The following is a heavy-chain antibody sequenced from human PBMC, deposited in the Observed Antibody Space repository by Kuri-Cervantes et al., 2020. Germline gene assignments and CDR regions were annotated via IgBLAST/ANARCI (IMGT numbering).Heavy chain of an antibody. J-gene: IGHJ5*02. D-gene: IGHD2-2*01. CDR2: IYYSGST. V-gene: IGHV4-59*01. Sequence: SETLSLTCTVSGGSISSYYWSWIRQPPGKGLEWIGYIYYSGSTNYNPSLKSRVTISVDTSKNQFSLKLSSVTAADTAVYYCASPYRSSTSCYENWFDPWGQGTLVTVSS. CDR3: ASPYRSSTSCYENWFDP. CDR1: GGSISSYY.